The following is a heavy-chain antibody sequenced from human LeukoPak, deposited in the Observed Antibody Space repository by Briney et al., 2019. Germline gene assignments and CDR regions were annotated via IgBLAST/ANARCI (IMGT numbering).Heavy chain of an antibody. D-gene: IGHD1-26*01. CDR3: ARHKGGVEATSPNFDY. J-gene: IGHJ4*02. Sequence: SETLSLTCTVSGGSINSYYWSWIRQPPGKGLEWIGYIYYSGSTNYNPSLKSRVTVSVDTSKNHFSLKLSSVTAADTAVYYCARHKGGVEATSPNFDYWGQGTLVTVSS. V-gene: IGHV4-59*08. CDR2: IYYSGST. CDR1: GGSINSYY.